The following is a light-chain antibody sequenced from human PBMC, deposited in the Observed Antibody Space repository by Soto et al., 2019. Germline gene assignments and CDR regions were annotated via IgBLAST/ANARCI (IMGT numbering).Light chain of an antibody. CDR3: QKYNSATRT. CDR2: AAS. V-gene: IGKV1-27*01. Sequence: DIQMTQPPSSRSASLGDGVTITCRASQGIANYLAWYQHKPGKVPNLLIYAASTLQSGVPSRFSGGGSGTDFTLTISSLQPEDVATYYCQKYNSATRTFGQGNKVDIK. J-gene: IGKJ1*01. CDR1: QGIANY.